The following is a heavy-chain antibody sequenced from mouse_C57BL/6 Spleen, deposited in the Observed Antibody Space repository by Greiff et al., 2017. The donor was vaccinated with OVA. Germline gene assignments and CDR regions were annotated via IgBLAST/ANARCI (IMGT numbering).Heavy chain of an antibody. CDR1: GYTFTSYG. CDR3: ARPRDYDSWFAY. V-gene: IGHV1-81*01. Sequence: QVQLKQSGAELARPGASVKLSCKASGYTFTSYGISWVKQRTGQGLEWIGEIYPRSGNTYYNEKFKGKATLTADKSSSTAYMELRSLTSEDSAVYFCARPRDYDSWFAYWGQGTLVTVSA. D-gene: IGHD2-4*01. CDR2: IYPRSGNT. J-gene: IGHJ3*01.